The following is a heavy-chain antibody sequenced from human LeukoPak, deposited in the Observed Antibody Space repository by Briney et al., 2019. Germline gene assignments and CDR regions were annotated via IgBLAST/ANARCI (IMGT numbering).Heavy chain of an antibody. V-gene: IGHV3-7*01. CDR2: IKEDGSQK. J-gene: IGHJ4*02. CDR1: GFTFSGYW. CDR3: ARDGTSFDY. D-gene: IGHD4-23*01. Sequence: GGSLRLSCAASGFTFSGYWMSWVRQAPGMGLEWVANIKEDGSQKYCVDSVKGRFTISRDNAQNSLYLQMNSLRTEDTAVYYCARDGTSFDYWGQGTLVTVSS.